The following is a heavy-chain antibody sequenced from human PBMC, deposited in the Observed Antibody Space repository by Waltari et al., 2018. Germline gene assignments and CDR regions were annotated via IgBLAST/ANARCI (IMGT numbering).Heavy chain of an antibody. Sequence: QVQLVQSGAEVKKPGASVKVSCKASGYTFTSYYMHWVRQAPGQGLEWMGIINPSGGSTSDAQKFQGRVTMTRDTSTSTVYMELSSLRSEDTAVYYCARAGGGEPEDIWGQGTMVTVSS. CDR3: ARAGGGEPEDI. J-gene: IGHJ3*02. CDR1: GYTFTSYY. V-gene: IGHV1-46*01. CDR2: INPSGGST. D-gene: IGHD2-21*01.